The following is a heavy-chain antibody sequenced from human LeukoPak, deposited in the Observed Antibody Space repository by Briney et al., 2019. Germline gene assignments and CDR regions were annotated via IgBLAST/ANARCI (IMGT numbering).Heavy chain of an antibody. J-gene: IGHJ3*02. V-gene: IGHV5-51*01. D-gene: IGHD3-22*01. CDR2: IYPGDSDT. Sequence: GESLKISCKGSGYSFTSYWIGWVRQMPGKGLEWMGIIYPGDSDTRYSPSFQGQVTISADKSISTAYLQWSSLKASDTAMYYCARAPPYYYDSSGYPFGAFDIWGQGTMVTVSS. CDR1: GYSFTSYW. CDR3: ARAPPYYYDSSGYPFGAFDI.